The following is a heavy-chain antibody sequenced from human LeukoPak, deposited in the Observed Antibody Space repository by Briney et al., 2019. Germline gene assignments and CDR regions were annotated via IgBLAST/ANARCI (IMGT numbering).Heavy chain of an antibody. D-gene: IGHD3-22*01. CDR1: GYTFTSYG. CDR2: ISAYNGNT. J-gene: IGHJ4*02. V-gene: IGHV1-18*01. Sequence: GASVKVSCKASGYTFTSYGISWVRQAPGQGLEWMGWISAYNGNTNYAQKLQGRVTMTTDTSTGTAYMELRSLRSDDTAVYYCARYYDSSGYRTFYFDYWGQGTLVTVSS. CDR3: ARYYDSSGYRTFYFDY.